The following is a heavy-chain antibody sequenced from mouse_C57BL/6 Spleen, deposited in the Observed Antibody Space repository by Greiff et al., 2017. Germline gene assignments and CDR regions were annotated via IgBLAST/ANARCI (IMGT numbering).Heavy chain of an antibody. D-gene: IGHD1-1*01. CDR1: GYTFTSYW. J-gene: IGHJ2*01. CDR3: ARSKYYGSRFDY. CDR2: IDPSDSYT. V-gene: IGHV1-69*01. Sequence: VQLQQPGAELVMPGASVKLSCKASGYTFTSYWMHWVKQRPGHGLEWIGDIDPSDSYTNYHQKFKGKSTLTVYESSSTAYMQLSCLTSEDSAVYYCARSKYYGSRFDYWGQGTTLTVSS.